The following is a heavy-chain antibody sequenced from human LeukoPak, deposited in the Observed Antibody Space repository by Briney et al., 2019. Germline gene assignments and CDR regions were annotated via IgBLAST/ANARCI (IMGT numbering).Heavy chain of an antibody. D-gene: IGHD3-10*01. Sequence: SETLSLTCTGSGGSISSYYWSWIRQPPGKGLEWIGYIYYSGSTNYNPSLKSRVTISVDTSKNQFSLKLSSVTAADTAVYYCAKGLMVRGVIGMDVWGQGTSVTVSS. CDR2: IYYSGST. CDR3: AKGLMVRGVIGMDV. J-gene: IGHJ6*02. V-gene: IGHV4-59*08. CDR1: GGSISSYY.